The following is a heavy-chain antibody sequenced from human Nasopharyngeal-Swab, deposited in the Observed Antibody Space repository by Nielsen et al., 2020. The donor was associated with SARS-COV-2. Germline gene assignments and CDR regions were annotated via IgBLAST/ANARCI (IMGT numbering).Heavy chain of an antibody. CDR3: AKGDYYEG. D-gene: IGHD3-22*01. CDR1: GFTFDDYA. V-gene: IGHV3-9*01. J-gene: IGHJ3*01. CDR2: ISWNSGSI. Sequence: GGSLRLSCAGSGFTFDDYAMHWVRQAPGKGLEWVSGISWNSGSIGYADSVKGRFTISRDNAKNSLYLQMNSLRAEDTALYYCAKGDYYEGWGQGTMVTVSS.